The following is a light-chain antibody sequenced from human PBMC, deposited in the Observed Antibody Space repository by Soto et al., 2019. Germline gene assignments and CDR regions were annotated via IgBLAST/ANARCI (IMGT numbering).Light chain of an antibody. CDR2: AAS. J-gene: IGKJ3*01. CDR3: LQDYNYPFT. V-gene: IGKV1-6*01. Sequence: AIQMTQSPSSLSASVGDRVTIICRASQGIRNDLGWYQQKPGKAPKLLIYAASSLQSGVPSRFSGSGSGTDFTLTISSLQPEDFSTYYCLQDYNYPFTFGPGTKVDIK. CDR1: QGIRND.